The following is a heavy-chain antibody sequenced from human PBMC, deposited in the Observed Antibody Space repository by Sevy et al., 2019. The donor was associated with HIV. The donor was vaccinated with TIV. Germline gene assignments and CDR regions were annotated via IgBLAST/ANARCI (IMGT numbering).Heavy chain of an antibody. J-gene: IGHJ3*02. CDR3: ARRNDFDI. V-gene: IGHV4-59*08. CDR1: GGSINSDH. CDR2: FYYTGGT. Sequence: SETLSLTCTVSGGSINSDHWNWIRRPPGKGLEWIGYFYYTGGTNDNPSLKNRVTISVDRTENQFSLKLTSVTAADTAVYYCARRNDFDIWGQGTMVTVSS.